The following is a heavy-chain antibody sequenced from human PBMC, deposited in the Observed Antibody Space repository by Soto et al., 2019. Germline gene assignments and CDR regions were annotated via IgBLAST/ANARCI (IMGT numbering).Heavy chain of an antibody. CDR2: ISSSSSYI. CDR3: ARDGPLVATSLSDHQNDY. J-gene: IGHJ4*02. CDR1: GFTFSSYS. Sequence: GGSLRLSCAASGFTFSSYSMNWVRQAPGKGLEWVSSISSSSSYIYYADSVRGRFTISRDNAKNSLYLQMNSLRAEDTAVYYCARDGPLVATSLSDHQNDYWGQGTLVTVSS. D-gene: IGHD5-12*01. V-gene: IGHV3-21*01.